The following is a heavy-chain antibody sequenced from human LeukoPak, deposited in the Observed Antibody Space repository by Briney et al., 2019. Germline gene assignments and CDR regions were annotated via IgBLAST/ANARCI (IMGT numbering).Heavy chain of an antibody. J-gene: IGHJ3*02. CDR2: IIPIFGTA. D-gene: IGHD4-23*01. V-gene: IGHV1-69*06. CDR1: GGTFSSYA. CDR3: CWVVTPDAFDI. Sequence: SVKVSCKASGGTFSSYAISWVRQAPGQGLEWMGGIIPIFGTANYAQRFQGRVTITADKSTSTAYMELSSLRSEDTAVYYCCWVVTPDAFDIWGQGTMVTVSS.